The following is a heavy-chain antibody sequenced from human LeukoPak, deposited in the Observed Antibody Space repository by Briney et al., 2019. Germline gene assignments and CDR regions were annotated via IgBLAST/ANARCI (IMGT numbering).Heavy chain of an antibody. D-gene: IGHD2-15*01. CDR1: GYTFTSYG. Sequence: GASVKVSCKASGYTFTSYGISWVRQAPGQGLEWMGWISAYNGNTNYAQKLQGRVTMTTDTSTSTAYMELRSLRSDDTAVYYCARDRCSGGSCYQRNVFDYWGQGTLVTVSS. CDR3: ARDRCSGGSCYQRNVFDY. CDR2: ISAYNGNT. J-gene: IGHJ4*02. V-gene: IGHV1-18*01.